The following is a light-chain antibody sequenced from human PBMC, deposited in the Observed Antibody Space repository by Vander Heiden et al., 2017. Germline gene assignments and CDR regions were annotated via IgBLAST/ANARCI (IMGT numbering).Light chain of an antibody. CDR2: SNN. J-gene: IGLJ2*01. CDR1: SSNTGSNT. CDR3: AAWDDGLNGPVV. V-gene: IGLV1-44*01. Sequence: QSVLTQPPSASGTPGQRVTTPCSGSSSNTGSNTVNWYQQLPGTAPKLLIYSNNQRPSGVPDRLSGSKSGASASLAISGLQSEDEADYYCAAWDDGLNGPVVFGGGTKLTVL.